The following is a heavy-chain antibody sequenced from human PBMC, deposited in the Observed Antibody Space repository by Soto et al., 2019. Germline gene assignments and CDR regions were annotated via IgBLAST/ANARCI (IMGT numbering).Heavy chain of an antibody. D-gene: IGHD1-26*01. J-gene: IGHJ4*02. Sequence: QVQLVESGGGVVQPGRSLSLSCAASEFTFSSFAMHWVRQAPGKGLEWVAVISYDGSRQYYADFVRGRFTISRDNSKNTLYLQMNSLRPEDTAVYYCARDEGVGATLGRPSANDYWGQGTLVTVSS. CDR1: EFTFSSFA. CDR2: ISYDGSRQ. V-gene: IGHV3-30*03. CDR3: ARDEGVGATLGRPSANDY.